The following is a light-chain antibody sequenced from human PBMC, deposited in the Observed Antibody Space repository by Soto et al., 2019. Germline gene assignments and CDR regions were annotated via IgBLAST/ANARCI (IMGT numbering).Light chain of an antibody. Sequence: EIVMTQSRATLSVSPGERAILSCRASQSVSSDFAWYQQKPGQAPRLLIYGASTRATGIPARFSGSGSGTELTLTISSLQSEDFAIYYCQQYNNWPPAFGQGTKVEIK. V-gene: IGKV3-15*01. J-gene: IGKJ1*01. CDR1: QSVSSD. CDR3: QQYNNWPPA. CDR2: GAS.